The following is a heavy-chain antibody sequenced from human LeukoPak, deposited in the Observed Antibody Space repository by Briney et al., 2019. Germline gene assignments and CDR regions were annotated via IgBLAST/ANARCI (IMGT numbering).Heavy chain of an antibody. J-gene: IGHJ4*02. CDR2: ISYDGSNK. V-gene: IGHV3-30*18. D-gene: IGHD2-15*01. Sequence: GGSLRLSCAASGFTFSSYGMHWVRQAPGKGLEWVAVISYDGSNKYYADSVKGRFTISRDNSKNTLYLQMNSLRAEDTAVYYCAKASSIYCSGGSRYYFDYWGQGTLVTVSS. CDR1: GFTFSSYG. CDR3: AKASSIYCSGGSRYYFDY.